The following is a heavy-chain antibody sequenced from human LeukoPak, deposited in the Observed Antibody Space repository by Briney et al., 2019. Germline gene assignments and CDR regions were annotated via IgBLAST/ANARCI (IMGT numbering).Heavy chain of an antibody. D-gene: IGHD3-16*01. J-gene: IGHJ3*02. CDR3: ARDGDTLAFDI. CDR1: GFTFSSYE. V-gene: IGHV3-48*03. Sequence: GGSLRLSCAASGFTFSSYEMNWVRQAPGKGLEWVSYISSSGSTIYYADSVKGRFTISRDNAKNSLYLQMNSLRAEDTAVYYCARDGDTLAFDIWGQGTMVTVSS. CDR2: ISSSGSTI.